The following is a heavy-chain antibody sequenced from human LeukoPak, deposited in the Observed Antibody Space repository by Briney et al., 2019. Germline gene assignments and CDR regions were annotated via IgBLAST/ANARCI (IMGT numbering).Heavy chain of an antibody. CDR1: GSTFSSHT. CDR3: ASIYSSSWELDY. D-gene: IGHD6-13*01. V-gene: IGHV3-48*04. CDR2: ISNTGSVI. Sequence: PGGSLRLSCAASGSTFSSHTMNWVRQAPGKGLEWISYISNTGSVIYYADSVKGRFTISRDNAKNSLYLQMNSLRAEDTAVYYCASIYSSSWELDYWGQGTLVTVSS. J-gene: IGHJ4*02.